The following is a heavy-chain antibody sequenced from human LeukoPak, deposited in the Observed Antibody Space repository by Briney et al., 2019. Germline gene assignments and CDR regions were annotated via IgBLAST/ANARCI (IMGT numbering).Heavy chain of an antibody. J-gene: IGHJ3*02. V-gene: IGHV3-53*01. CDR1: GFTVSSNY. Sequence: GGSLRLSCAASGFTVSSNYMSWVRQAPGKGLEWVSVIYSGGSTYYADSVKGRFTISRDNSKNTLYLQMNSLRAEDTALYYCVTGDNPDYNWATHFLDAFDIWGQGTTVIVSS. D-gene: IGHD1-20*01. CDR3: VTGDNPDYNWATHFLDAFDI. CDR2: IYSGGST.